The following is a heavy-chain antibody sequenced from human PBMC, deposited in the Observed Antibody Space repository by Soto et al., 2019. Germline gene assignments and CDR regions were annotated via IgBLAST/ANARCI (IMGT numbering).Heavy chain of an antibody. J-gene: IGHJ4*02. CDR1: GGSISTGSYY. CDR3: ARLEKESRYFDRNDY. Sequence: QLQLQESGPGLVKPSETLSLTCIVSGGSISTGSYYWGWIRQPPGKGPEGIGSRYYSGSAYYNPSLKSRVTMFVDASTSQSSRKLSSVSAADTAVYYCARLEKESRYFDRNDYWGQLTLVTVSS. CDR2: RYYSGSA. V-gene: IGHV4-39*01. D-gene: IGHD3-9*01.